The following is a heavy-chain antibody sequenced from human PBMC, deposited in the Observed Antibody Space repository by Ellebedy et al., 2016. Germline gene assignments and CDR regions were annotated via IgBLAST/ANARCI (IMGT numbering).Heavy chain of an antibody. CDR2: INPSDGGT. V-gene: IGHV1-46*04. CDR1: GYTFTNNY. J-gene: IGHJ6*02. CDR3: ARDRYSSSGRKRGSMDV. D-gene: IGHD6-13*01. Sequence: ASVKVSCKASGYTFTNNYIHWVRQAPGQGPEWMGIINPSDGGTVYAQKLLGRVTMTSDTSTSTVYMELSSLRSEDTAVYYCARDRYSSSGRKRGSMDVWGQGTTVTVFS.